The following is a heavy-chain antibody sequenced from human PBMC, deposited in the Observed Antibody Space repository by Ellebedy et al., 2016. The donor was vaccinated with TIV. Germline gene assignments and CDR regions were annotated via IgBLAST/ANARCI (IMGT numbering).Heavy chain of an antibody. CDR1: GFTFSSYA. V-gene: IGHV3-23*01. Sequence: GESLKISCAASGFTFSSYAMSWVRQAPGKGPEWVSVIIGSGVSAYYADSVQGRFTISRDTSKNTLFLQMNTLRPEDTAVYYRAREFDDYFFDYWGQGTLVTVSS. CDR2: IIGSGVSA. CDR3: AREFDDYFFDY. J-gene: IGHJ4*02. D-gene: IGHD2-21*02.